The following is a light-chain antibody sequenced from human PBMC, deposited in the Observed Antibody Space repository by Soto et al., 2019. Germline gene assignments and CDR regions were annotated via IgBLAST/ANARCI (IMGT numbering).Light chain of an antibody. J-gene: IGLJ7*01. V-gene: IGLV1-44*01. CDR2: SNS. CDR3: AAWDDRLNGAV. Sequence: QSVLTQAPSASGTPGQRVTISCSGSSSNIGSNSVNWYQQLPGTAPKLLIYSNSQRPSGVPDRFSGSKSGTSASLAISGLQSEDEADYYCAAWDDRLNGAVFGGGTQLTVL. CDR1: SSNIGSNS.